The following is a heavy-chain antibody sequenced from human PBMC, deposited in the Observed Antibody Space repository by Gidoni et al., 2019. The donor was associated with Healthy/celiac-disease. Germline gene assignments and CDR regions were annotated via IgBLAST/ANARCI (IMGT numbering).Heavy chain of an antibody. CDR1: GFPFSSYA. Sequence: EVQLLESGGGLVHPGGSLRLSCSASGFPFSSYAMSWVRQAPGKGLEWVSAISGSGGSTYYADAVKGRFTISRDNSKNTLYLQMNSLRAEDTAVYYCAKGGDVLRFLEPPKDWGQGTLVTVSS. D-gene: IGHD3-3*01. CDR2: ISGSGGST. J-gene: IGHJ4*02. CDR3: AKGGDVLRFLEPPKD. V-gene: IGHV3-23*01.